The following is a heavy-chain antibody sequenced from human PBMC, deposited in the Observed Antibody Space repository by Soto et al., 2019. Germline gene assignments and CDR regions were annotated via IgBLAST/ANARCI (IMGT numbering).Heavy chain of an antibody. CDR2: IIPIFGTA. D-gene: IGHD3-3*01. CDR1: GGTFSSYA. CDR3: ARGERFLEWVTGVFDY. V-gene: IGHV1-69*13. Sequence: ASVKVSCKASGGTFSSYAISWVRQAPGQGLEWMGGIIPIFGTANYAQKFQGRVTITADESTSTAYMELSSLRSEDTAVYYCARGERFLEWVTGVFDYWGQGTLVTVSS. J-gene: IGHJ4*02.